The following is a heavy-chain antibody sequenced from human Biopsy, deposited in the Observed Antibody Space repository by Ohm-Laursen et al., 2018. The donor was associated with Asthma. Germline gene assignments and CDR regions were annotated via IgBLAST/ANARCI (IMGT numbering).Heavy chain of an antibody. V-gene: IGHV3-23*01. CDR1: GFTFSSYA. Sequence: SLRLSCAASGFTFSSYAMSWVRQTPDRGLEWVSGISTNGGSKYYADSVKGRFTLSRDNSKTTLSLQMNSLTEGDTAVYYCVKALGGGDGFDVWGLRTTVTVSS. J-gene: IGHJ3*01. CDR2: ISTNGGSK. CDR3: VKALGGGDGFDV.